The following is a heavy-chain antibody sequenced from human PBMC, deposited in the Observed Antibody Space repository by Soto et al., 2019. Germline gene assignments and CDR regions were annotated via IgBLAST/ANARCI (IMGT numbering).Heavy chain of an antibody. CDR3: VRGFGYIDS. D-gene: IGHD3-22*01. CDR1: GDSVSSNSAA. J-gene: IGHJ4*02. V-gene: IGHV6-1*01. CDR2: TYYRSRWYN. Sequence: SQTLSLTCAISGDSVSSNSAAWSWLRQSPSRGLEWLGRTYYRSRWYNDYALSVKSRITINPDTSKKQFFLQLKSVTPEDTAVYYFVRGFGYIDSWGQGTLVTVSS.